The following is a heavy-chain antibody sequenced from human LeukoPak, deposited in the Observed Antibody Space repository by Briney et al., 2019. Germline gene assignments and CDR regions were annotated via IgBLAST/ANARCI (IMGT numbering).Heavy chain of an antibody. V-gene: IGHV4-39*07. CDR1: GGSISSSSYY. CDR3: ARVERRYGVVPAAMDYFDY. Sequence: SETLSLTCTVSGGSISSSSYYWGWIRQPPGKGLEWIGSIYYSGSTYYNPSLKSRVTISVDTSKNQFSLKLSSVTAADTAVYYCARVERRYGVVPAAMDYFDYWGQGTLVTVSS. J-gene: IGHJ4*02. D-gene: IGHD2-2*01. CDR2: IYYSGST.